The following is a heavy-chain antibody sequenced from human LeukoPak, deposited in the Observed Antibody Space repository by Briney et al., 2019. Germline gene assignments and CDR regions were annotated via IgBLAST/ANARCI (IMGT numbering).Heavy chain of an antibody. CDR1: GFTFSSYW. Sequence: GGSLRLSCAASGFTFSSYWMSWVRQAPGKGLEWVANIKQDGSEKYYADSVKGRFTISRDNSKNTLYLQMNSLRAEDTAVYYCAKEIGGRCSSTSCYLTVDYWGQGTLVTVSS. J-gene: IGHJ4*02. CDR2: IKQDGSEK. CDR3: AKEIGGRCSSTSCYLTVDY. V-gene: IGHV3-7*01. D-gene: IGHD2-2*01.